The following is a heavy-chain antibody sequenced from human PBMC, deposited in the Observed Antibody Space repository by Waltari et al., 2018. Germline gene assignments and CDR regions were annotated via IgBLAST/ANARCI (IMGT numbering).Heavy chain of an antibody. CDR2: IGTAGDT. Sequence: EVQLVESGGGLVQPGGYLRLSCAASGFTFSSYDMHWVRQATGKGLEGVSAIGTAGDTYYPGSVKGRFTISRENAKNSLYLQMNSLRAGDTAVYYCARSKDRSYWYFDLWGRGTLVTVSS. CDR3: ARSKDRSYWYFDL. CDR1: GFTFSSYD. V-gene: IGHV3-13*01. J-gene: IGHJ2*01.